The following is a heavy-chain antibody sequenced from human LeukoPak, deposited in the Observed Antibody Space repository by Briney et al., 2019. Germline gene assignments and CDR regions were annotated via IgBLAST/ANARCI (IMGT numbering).Heavy chain of an antibody. CDR2: ISSSGGST. J-gene: IGHJ4*02. Sequence: GSLRLSCAASGFTFSSYAMHWVRQVPGKGLEYVSAISSSGGSTYYANSVKGRFTISRDNSKNTLYLQMGSLRTEDMAIYYCARGPDVVLVSHWSFFDYWGQGTLVTVSS. D-gene: IGHD2-8*02. V-gene: IGHV3-64*01. CDR1: GFTFSSYA. CDR3: ARGPDVVLVSHWSFFDY.